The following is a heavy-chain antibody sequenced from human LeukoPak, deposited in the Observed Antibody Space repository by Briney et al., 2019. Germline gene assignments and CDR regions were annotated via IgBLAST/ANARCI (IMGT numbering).Heavy chain of an antibody. J-gene: IGHJ5*02. CDR3: ARFTPQGYGWGGYNRFDP. D-gene: IGHD5-24*01. V-gene: IGHV4-59*01. Sequence: MPSETLSLTCTVSGGSISSYYWNWIRQPPGKGLEWIGYIYYSGRTNYNPSLKSRVTISVDTSKNQFSLNLTSVTAADTAVYYCARFTPQGYGWGGYNRFDPWGQGTLVTVSS. CDR2: IYYSGRT. CDR1: GGSISSYY.